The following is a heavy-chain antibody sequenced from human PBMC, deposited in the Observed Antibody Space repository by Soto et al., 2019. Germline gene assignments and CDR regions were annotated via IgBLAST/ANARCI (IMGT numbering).Heavy chain of an antibody. Sequence: SGGSLRLSCAASGFTFSSYGMHWVRQAPGKGLEWVAVISYDGSNKYYADSVKGRFTISRDNSKNTLYLQMNSLRAEDTAVYYCAKGLIVVVPAAVYYYYGMDVWGQGTTVTVSS. CDR2: ISYDGSNK. CDR1: GFTFSSYG. V-gene: IGHV3-30*18. CDR3: AKGLIVVVPAAVYYYYGMDV. J-gene: IGHJ6*02. D-gene: IGHD2-2*01.